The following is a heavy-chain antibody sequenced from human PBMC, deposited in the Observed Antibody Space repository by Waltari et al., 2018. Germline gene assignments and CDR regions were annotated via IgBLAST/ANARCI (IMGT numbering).Heavy chain of an antibody. CDR1: GFTFSSYA. J-gene: IGHJ6*02. Sequence: QVQLVESGGGVVQPGRSLRLSCAASGFTFSSYAMHWVRQAPGKGLEWVAVISYDGSNKYYAESVKGRFTISRDKSKNTLYLKMNSLRAEDTAVYYCAREGPNYDSSGYYYASGYYGMDVWGQGTTVTVSS. CDR2: ISYDGSNK. D-gene: IGHD3-22*01. V-gene: IGHV3-30*01. CDR3: AREGPNYDSSGYYYASGYYGMDV.